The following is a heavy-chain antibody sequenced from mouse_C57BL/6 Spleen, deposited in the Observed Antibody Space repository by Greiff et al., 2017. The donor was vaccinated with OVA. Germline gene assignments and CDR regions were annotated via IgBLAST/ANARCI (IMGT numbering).Heavy chain of an antibody. CDR3: ARHYYYGSSYGYFDV. CDR1: GFTFSDYY. CDR2: ISNGGGST. J-gene: IGHJ1*03. V-gene: IGHV5-12*01. Sequence: EVKLVESGGGLVQPGGSLKLSCAASGFTFSDYYMYWVRQTPEKRLEWVAYISNGGGSTYYPDTVKGRFTISRDNATNTLYLQMSRLKSEDTAMYYCARHYYYGSSYGYFDVWGTGTTVTVSS. D-gene: IGHD1-1*01.